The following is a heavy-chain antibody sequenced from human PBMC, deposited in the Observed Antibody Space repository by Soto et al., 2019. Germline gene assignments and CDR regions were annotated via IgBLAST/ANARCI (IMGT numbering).Heavy chain of an antibody. J-gene: IGHJ6*03. Sequence: QVQLVQSGAEVKKPGSSVKVSCRASGGIFTNYTISWVRQAPGQGLEWMGRVIPFLDLSTYAPKFQDRVTITADKSTNTAYVELSSLRSEDTAVYYCARSKVRGVDGYSYMDVWGKGTAVTVSS. D-gene: IGHD3-10*01. CDR3: ARSKVRGVDGYSYMDV. V-gene: IGHV1-69*02. CDR1: GGIFTNYT. CDR2: VIPFLDLS.